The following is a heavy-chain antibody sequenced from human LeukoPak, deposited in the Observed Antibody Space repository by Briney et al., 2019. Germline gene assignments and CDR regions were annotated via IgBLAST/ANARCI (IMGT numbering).Heavy chain of an antibody. CDR1: GFTFSSYE. J-gene: IGHJ6*04. CDR2: ISSSGSTI. V-gene: IGHV3-48*03. CDR3: AELGITMIGGV. Sequence: GGTLRLSCAASGFTFSSYEMNWVRQAPGKGLEWVSYISSSGSTIYYADSVKGRFTISRDNAKDSLYLQMNSLRAEDTAVYYCAELGITMIGGVWGKGTTVTISS. D-gene: IGHD3-10*02.